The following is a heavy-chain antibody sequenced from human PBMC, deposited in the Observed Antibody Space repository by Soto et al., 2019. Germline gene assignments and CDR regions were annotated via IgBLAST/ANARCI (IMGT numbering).Heavy chain of an antibody. V-gene: IGHV4-30-4*01. CDR1: GGSISSGDYY. J-gene: IGHJ5*02. CDR3: ARAQGSGFLVS. D-gene: IGHD3-10*01. Sequence: QVQLQESGPGLVQPSQTLSLTCTVSGGSISSGDYYWSWIRQPPGKGLEWIGYIYYSRSTYYNPSLKFRVTTSVATSKNQCSLKLSSVTAADTAVYYCARAQGSGFLVSWGQGPLVTVSS. CDR2: IYYSRST.